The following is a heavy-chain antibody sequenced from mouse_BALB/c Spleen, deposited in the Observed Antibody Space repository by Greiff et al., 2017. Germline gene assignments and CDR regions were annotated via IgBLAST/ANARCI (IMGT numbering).Heavy chain of an antibody. CDR2: ISSGGSYT. Sequence: EVKLVESGGGLVKPGGSLKLSCAASGFTFSSYAMSWVRQSPEKRLEWVAEISSGGSYTYYPDTVTGRFTISRDNAKNTLYLEMSSLRSEDTAMYYCARVYYRYDDGYYFDDWGEGTTLTVSS. J-gene: IGHJ2*01. CDR3: ARVYYRYDDGYYFDD. D-gene: IGHD2-14*01. CDR1: GFTFSSYA. V-gene: IGHV5-9-4*01.